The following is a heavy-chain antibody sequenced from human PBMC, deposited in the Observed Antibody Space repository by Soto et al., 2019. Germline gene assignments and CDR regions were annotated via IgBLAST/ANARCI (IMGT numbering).Heavy chain of an antibody. CDR1: NDSITTTSYF. J-gene: IGHJ3*01. V-gene: IGHV4-39*01. D-gene: IGHD6-6*01. Sequence: PSETLYLTCTGSNDSITTTSYFWAWIRQTPGKGLEWLGGIYYSCSTDYNPSLQSRVTIAVVTSKRQFSLKVRGVTAADAAIYYCARHHRARPSAFFWGQGTKVTVSS. CDR3: ARHHRARPSAFF. CDR2: IYYSCST.